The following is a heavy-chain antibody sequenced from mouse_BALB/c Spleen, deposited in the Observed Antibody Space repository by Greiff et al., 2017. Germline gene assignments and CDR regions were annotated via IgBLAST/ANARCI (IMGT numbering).Heavy chain of an antibody. J-gene: IGHJ3*01. V-gene: IGHV5-12-2*01. CDR2: ISNGGGST. Sequence: EVHLVESGGGLVQPGGSLKLSCAASGFTFSSYTMSWVRQTPEKRLEWVAYISNGGGSTYYPDTVKGRFTISRDNAKNTLYLQMSSRKSEDTAMYYCARHGITTGFADWGQGTLVTVSA. CDR3: ARHGITTGFAD. D-gene: IGHD2-4*01. CDR1: GFTFSSYT.